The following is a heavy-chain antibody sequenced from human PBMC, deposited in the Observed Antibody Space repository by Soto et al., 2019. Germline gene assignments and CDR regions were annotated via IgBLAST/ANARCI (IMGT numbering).Heavy chain of an antibody. Sequence: SQTLSLTCAISGDSVSSNSAAWNWIRQSPSRGLEWLGRTYYRSKWYNDYAVSVKSRITINPYTSKNQFSLQLNSVTPEDTAVYYCARDGGGSGWLGGLDYYYYYGMDVWGQGTTVTVPS. CDR1: GDSVSSNSAA. J-gene: IGHJ6*02. CDR3: ARDGGGSGWLGGLDYYYYYGMDV. V-gene: IGHV6-1*01. CDR2: TYYRSKWYN. D-gene: IGHD6-19*01.